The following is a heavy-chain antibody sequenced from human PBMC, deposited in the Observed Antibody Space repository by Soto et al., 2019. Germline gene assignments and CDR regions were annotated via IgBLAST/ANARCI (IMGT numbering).Heavy chain of an antibody. J-gene: IGHJ6*02. V-gene: IGHV4-34*01. CDR3: ARARGYSYGYNYYGMDV. CDR2: INHSGST. CDR1: GGSFSGYY. D-gene: IGHD5-18*01. Sequence: SETLSLTCAVYGGSFSGYYWIWIRQPPGKGLEWIGEINHSGSTNYNPSLKSRVTISVDTSKNQFSLKLSSVTAADTAVYYCARARGYSYGYNYYGMDVWGQGTTVTVSS.